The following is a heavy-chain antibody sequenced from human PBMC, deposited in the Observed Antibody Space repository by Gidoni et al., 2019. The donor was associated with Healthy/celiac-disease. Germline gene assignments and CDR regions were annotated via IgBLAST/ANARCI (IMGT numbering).Heavy chain of an antibody. D-gene: IGHD2-15*01. CDR2: INHSGST. V-gene: IGHV4-34*01. Sequence: QVQLQQWGAGLLKPSETLSLTCAVYGGSFSGYYWSWIRQPPGKGLEWIGEINHSGSTNYNPSLKSRVTISVDTSKNQFSLKLSSVTAADTAVYYCARGVPGGVATRDYYYYGMDVWGQGTTVTVSS. CDR3: ARGVPGGVATRDYYYYGMDV. CDR1: GGSFSGYY. J-gene: IGHJ6*02.